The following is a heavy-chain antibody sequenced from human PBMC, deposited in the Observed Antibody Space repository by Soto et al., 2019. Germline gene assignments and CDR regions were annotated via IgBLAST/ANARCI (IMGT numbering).Heavy chain of an antibody. V-gene: IGHV3-23*01. CDR3: AKVPTVVTPAL. Sequence: LRLSCAASGFTFSSYAMSWVRQAPVKGLELVSAISGSGGSTYYADSVKGRFTISRDNSKNTLYLQMNSLRAEDTAVYYCAKVPTVVTPALWGQGTLVTVSS. J-gene: IGHJ4*02. D-gene: IGHD4-17*01. CDR1: GFTFSSYA. CDR2: ISGSGGST.